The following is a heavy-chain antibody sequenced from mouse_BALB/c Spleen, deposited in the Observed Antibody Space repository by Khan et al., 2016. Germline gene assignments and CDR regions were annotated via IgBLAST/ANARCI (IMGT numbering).Heavy chain of an antibody. CDR1: GYSITSDYA. D-gene: IGHD1-1*01. CDR2: LNYSGGT. V-gene: IGHV3-2*02. J-gene: IGHJ3*01. CDR3: ARVYYGSSFFDY. Sequence: EVQLQESGPGLVKPSQSLSLTCTVTGYSITSDYAWNWIRQFPGDKLEWMAYLNYSGGTSYNPSLKSRISITRDTSKNQFFLQLNSVTAEDTATYYCARVYYGSSFFDYWGQGTLVTVSA.